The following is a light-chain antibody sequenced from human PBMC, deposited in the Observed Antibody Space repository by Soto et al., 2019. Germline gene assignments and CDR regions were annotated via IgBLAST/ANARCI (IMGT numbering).Light chain of an antibody. CDR1: QSVSSSY. CDR2: GAS. V-gene: IGKV3-20*01. CDR3: QQCGSSPRT. J-gene: IGKJ1*01. Sequence: EIVLTQSPGTLSLSPGERATLSCWASQSVSSSYLAWYQQKPGQTPRLLIYGASSRATGIPDRFSGGGSGTDFTLTISRLEPEDFAVYYCQQCGSSPRTFGQGTKVEIK.